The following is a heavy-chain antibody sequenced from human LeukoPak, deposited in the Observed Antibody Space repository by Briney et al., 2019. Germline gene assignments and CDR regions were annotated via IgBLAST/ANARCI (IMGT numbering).Heavy chain of an antibody. D-gene: IGHD3-3*01. CDR2: ISSSSSTI. V-gene: IGHV3-48*01. J-gene: IGHJ4*02. CDR1: GFTFSRYS. CDR3: ARDYDFWSGYYFGEDY. Sequence: GGSLRLSCAASGFTFSRYSMNWVRQAPGKGLEWVSYISSSSSTIYYADSVKGRFTISRDNAKNSLYLQMNSLRAEDTAVYYCARDYDFWSGYYFGEDYWGQGTLVTVSS.